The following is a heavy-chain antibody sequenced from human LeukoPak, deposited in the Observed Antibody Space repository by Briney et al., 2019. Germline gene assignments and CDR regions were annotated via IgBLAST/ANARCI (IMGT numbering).Heavy chain of an antibody. CDR2: IYAGRNT. V-gene: IGHV4-4*07. Sequence: SETLSLTCTVSGGSISNYYWSWIRQPAAKGLEWIGRIYAGRNTDHNPSLKSRVTMSLDSSKNQFSLRLTSVTAADTAVYYCAREHKDYDGDGYYYDYWGQGTLVTVSS. J-gene: IGHJ4*02. CDR3: AREHKDYDGDGYYYDY. CDR1: GGSISNYY. D-gene: IGHD2-21*02.